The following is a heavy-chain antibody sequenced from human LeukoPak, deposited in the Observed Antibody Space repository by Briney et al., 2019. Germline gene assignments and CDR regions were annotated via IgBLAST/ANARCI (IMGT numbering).Heavy chain of an antibody. CDR2: INHSGST. CDR3: ARGGTTYYYDSSGYYPDAFDI. J-gene: IGHJ3*02. V-gene: IGHV4-34*01. CDR1: GGSFSGYY. Sequence: SETLSLTCAVYGGSFSGYYWSWIRQPPGKGLEWIGEINHSGSTNYNPSLKSRVTISVDTSKNQFSLKLSSVTAADTAVYYCARGGTTYYYDSSGYYPDAFDIWGQGTMVTVSS. D-gene: IGHD3-22*01.